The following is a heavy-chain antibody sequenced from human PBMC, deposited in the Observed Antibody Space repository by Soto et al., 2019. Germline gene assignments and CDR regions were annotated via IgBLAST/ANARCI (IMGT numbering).Heavy chain of an antibody. CDR1: GVSVISGSYF. J-gene: IGHJ6*02. V-gene: IGHV4-61*03. CDR3: ARDGEGVMVEAAAKDRYYYYGMDA. Sequence: PSETLSLTCTVSGVSVISGSYFWNWIRQPPGEGLEWIGYIYYSGSTNYTPSLKSRVTISVDTSKNHFSLRLSSVTAADTAIYYCARDGEGVMVEAAAKDRYYYYGMDAWGQGTTVTVSS. D-gene: IGHD3-16*01. CDR2: IYYSGST.